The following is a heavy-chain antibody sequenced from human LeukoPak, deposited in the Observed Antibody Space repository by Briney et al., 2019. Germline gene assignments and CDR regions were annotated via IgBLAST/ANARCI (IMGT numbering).Heavy chain of an antibody. J-gene: IGHJ3*02. CDR3: ARGRYCSADICSGGDAFDI. CDR1: GGSINNYY. Sequence: PSETLSLTCTVSGGSINNYYWSWIRQPAGKGLEWIGRIYTRGSTNYNPSLKSRVTMSVDTSKNQFSLKLSSVTAADTAVYYCARGRYCSADICSGGDAFDIWGQGTMVTVSS. D-gene: IGHD2-15*01. V-gene: IGHV4-4*07. CDR2: IYTRGST.